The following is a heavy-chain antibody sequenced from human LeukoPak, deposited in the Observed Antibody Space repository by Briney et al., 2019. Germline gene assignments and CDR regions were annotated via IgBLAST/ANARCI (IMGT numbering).Heavy chain of an antibody. CDR3: AGIQQWFKY. D-gene: IGHD5-18*01. J-gene: IGHJ4*02. CDR1: GFTFSSYW. CDR2: ISTDGSST. V-gene: IGHV3-74*01. Sequence: PGESLRLSCAASGFTFSSYWMHWVRQAPGKGLVWVSRISTDGSSTKYADFVEGRFTISRDNAKNTLYLQMNSLRDEDTAVYYCAGIQQWFKYWGQGTLVTVSS.